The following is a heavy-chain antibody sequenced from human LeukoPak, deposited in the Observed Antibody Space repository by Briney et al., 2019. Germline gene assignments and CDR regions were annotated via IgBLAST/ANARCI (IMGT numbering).Heavy chain of an antibody. CDR2: IKSKPDGGTT. D-gene: IGHD1-26*01. V-gene: IGHV3-15*01. CDR1: GFTFSNAL. Sequence: GESLSLSCAASGFTFSNALMSWVRQAPGKGLEWVGRIKSKPDGGTTDYAAPVKGKFTISRDDSKNTLYLQMDSLKTEDTALYYCTTDRGRTELPLFGYWGQGTLVTVSS. J-gene: IGHJ4*02. CDR3: TTDRGRTELPLFGY.